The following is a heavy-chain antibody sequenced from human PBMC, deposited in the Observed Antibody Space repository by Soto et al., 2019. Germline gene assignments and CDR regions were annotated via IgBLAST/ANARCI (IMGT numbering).Heavy chain of an antibody. J-gene: IGHJ4*02. CDR1: GYTFNYYD. Sequence: QVQPVQSGAEVKKPGASVKVSCKASGYTFNYYDIHWVRQATGQGLEWLGWMNPDSGNTGYAQKFKGRVTMTRNTSITTAYMDLSSLRSDDTGVYYCARLVWSSGDPWDYWGQGTLVSVSS. V-gene: IGHV1-8*01. CDR3: ARLVWSSGDPWDY. D-gene: IGHD6-19*01. CDR2: MNPDSGNT.